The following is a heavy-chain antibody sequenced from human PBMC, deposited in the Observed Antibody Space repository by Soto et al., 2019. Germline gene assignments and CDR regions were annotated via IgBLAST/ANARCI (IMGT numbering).Heavy chain of an antibody. D-gene: IGHD6-19*01. Sequence: EVHLVESGGGLVQPGGSLRLSCAASGFRFSIYSINWIRQAPGKGLEWSAYITGDSNTIKYADSVKGRFTISRDNAKNSVYLQMNSLRDEDTAVYYCVRSVEGHFDYWGQGTVVTVSS. CDR1: GFRFSIYS. CDR3: VRSVEGHFDY. J-gene: IGHJ4*02. V-gene: IGHV3-48*02. CDR2: ITGDSNTI.